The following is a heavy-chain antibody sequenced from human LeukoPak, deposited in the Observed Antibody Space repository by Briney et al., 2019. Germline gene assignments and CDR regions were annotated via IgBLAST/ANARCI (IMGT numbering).Heavy chain of an antibody. CDR2: ISSSSRYI. V-gene: IGHV3-21*01. D-gene: IGHD5-24*01. CDR3: VRNYDF. Sequence: GGSLRLSCSASGFTFSSYSMNWVRQAPGKGLEWVSSISSSSRYIYYADSPKGRFTISRDNAKNSLYLQMNSLRAEDTGLHYCVRNYDFWGQGTLVTVSS. CDR1: GFTFSSYS. J-gene: IGHJ4*02.